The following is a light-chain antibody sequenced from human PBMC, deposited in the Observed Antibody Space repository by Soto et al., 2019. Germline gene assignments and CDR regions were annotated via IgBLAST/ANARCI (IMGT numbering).Light chain of an antibody. V-gene: IGKV1-8*01. Sequence: IRMTQSPSSLSASPGDRVTITCRASQGISSYLAWYQQKPGKAPKLLIYAASTLQSGVPSRFSGSGSGTDFTLTISSLQPEDFATYYCQQYDSYPLTFGGRTIVDVK. CDR2: AAS. CDR1: QGISSY. J-gene: IGKJ4*01. CDR3: QQYDSYPLT.